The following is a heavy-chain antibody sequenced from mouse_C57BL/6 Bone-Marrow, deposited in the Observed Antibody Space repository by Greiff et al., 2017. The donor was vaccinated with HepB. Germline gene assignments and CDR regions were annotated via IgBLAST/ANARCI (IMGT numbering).Heavy chain of an antibody. Sequence: EVHLVESGGGLVQPGESPKLSCESNEYEFPSHDMSWVRKTPEKRLELVAAINSDGGSTYYPDTMERRFIISRGNTKKTLYLQMSSLRSEDTALYYCARLDYDEYFDYWGQGTTLTVSS. CDR1: EYEFPSHD. J-gene: IGHJ2*01. V-gene: IGHV5-2*01. CDR2: INSDGGST. D-gene: IGHD2-4*01. CDR3: ARLDYDEYFDY.